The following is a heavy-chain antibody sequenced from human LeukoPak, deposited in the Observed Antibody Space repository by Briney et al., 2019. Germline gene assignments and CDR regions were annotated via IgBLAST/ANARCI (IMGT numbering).Heavy chain of an antibody. CDR3: ARQLDTYYYDSSGYYYRGAFDI. D-gene: IGHD3-22*01. V-gene: IGHV4-59*08. J-gene: IGHJ3*02. Sequence: SEPLSLTCTVSGGFISSYYWSWIRQPPGKGLEWIGYIYYSGITNYNPSLKSRVTISVDTSKNQFSLKLSSVTAADTAVYYCARQLDTYYYDSSGYYYRGAFDIWGQGTMVTVSS. CDR1: GGFISSYY. CDR2: IYYSGIT.